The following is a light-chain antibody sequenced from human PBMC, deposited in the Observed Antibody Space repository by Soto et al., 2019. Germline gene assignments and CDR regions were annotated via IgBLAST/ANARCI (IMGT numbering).Light chain of an antibody. J-gene: IGKJ1*01. CDR3: GQYVTSPWA. CDR2: GAS. V-gene: IGKV3-20*01. Sequence: EIVLTQSPGTLSLSPGERATLSCRASQSVSSSFLAWYQQKPGQAPRLLIYGASNRATGIPNRFSGSGSGTDFPLAVSRLESEDFAVYYFGQYVTSPWAFGQGTKVAIE. CDR1: QSVSSSF.